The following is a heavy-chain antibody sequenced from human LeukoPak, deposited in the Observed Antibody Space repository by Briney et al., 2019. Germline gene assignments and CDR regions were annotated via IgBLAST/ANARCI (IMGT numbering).Heavy chain of an antibody. CDR2: ISGSGGST. Sequence: PGGSLRLSCAASGFTFSSYAMSWVRQAPGKGLEWVSAISGSGGSTYYADSVKGRFTISRDNSKNTLYLQMNSLRAEDTAVYYCAKAAKNVLRYFDSLLGRYYFDYWGQGTLVTVSS. J-gene: IGHJ4*02. V-gene: IGHV3-23*01. D-gene: IGHD3-9*01. CDR3: AKAAKNVLRYFDSLLGRYYFDY. CDR1: GFTFSSYA.